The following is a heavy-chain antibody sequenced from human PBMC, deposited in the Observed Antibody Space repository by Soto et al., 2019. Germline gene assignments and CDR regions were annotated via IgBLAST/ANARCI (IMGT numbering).Heavy chain of an antibody. Sequence: QVQLVQSGAEVKKPGASVKVSCKASGYTFTSYNIDWVRQAPGQGLEWMGWISTYNGNTYYAQKLQGRVTMTTDTSTSTAYMELRSLRSDDTAVYFFAREFIPRRVFEDWGQGTLVTVSS. CDR2: ISTYNGNT. J-gene: IGHJ4*02. CDR1: GYTFTSYN. D-gene: IGHD2-21*01. CDR3: AREFIPRRVFED. V-gene: IGHV1-18*04.